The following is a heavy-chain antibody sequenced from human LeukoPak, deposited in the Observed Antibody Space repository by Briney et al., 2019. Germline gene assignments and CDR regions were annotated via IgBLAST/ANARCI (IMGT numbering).Heavy chain of an antibody. CDR2: IKEDGSEK. D-gene: IGHD2/OR15-2a*01. Sequence: GGSLRLSCVVSGFTFASSWMTWVRQAPGKGLEWVANIKEDGSEKHYVDSVKGRFTISRDNAKNSLYLQMNSLRAEDTAVYYCAREPGIGSAFDIWGQGTMVTVSS. CDR3: AREPGIGSAFDI. V-gene: IGHV3-7*01. J-gene: IGHJ3*02. CDR1: GFTFASSW.